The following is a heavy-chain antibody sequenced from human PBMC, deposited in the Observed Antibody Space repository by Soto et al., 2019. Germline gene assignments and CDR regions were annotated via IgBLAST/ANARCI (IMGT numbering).Heavy chain of an antibody. D-gene: IGHD3-10*01. CDR2: IIPIFGTA. CDR3: ARWDYYGSGQASIYYYYYGMDV. CDR1: GGTFSSYA. Sequence: QVQLVQSGAEVKKPGSSVKVSCKASGGTFSSYAISWVRQAPGQGLEWMGGIIPIFGTANYAQKCQGRVTITADESTSTAYMELSSLRSEDTAVYYCARWDYYGSGQASIYYYYYGMDVWGQGTTVTVSS. J-gene: IGHJ6*02. V-gene: IGHV1-69*12.